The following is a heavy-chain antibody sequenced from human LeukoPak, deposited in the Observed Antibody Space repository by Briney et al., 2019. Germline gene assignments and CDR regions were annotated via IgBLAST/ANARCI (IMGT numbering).Heavy chain of an antibody. Sequence: SETLSLTCAVYGGSFSGYYWGWIRQPPGKGLEWIGEINHSGSTNYNPSLKSRVTISVDTSKNQFSLKLSSVTAADTAVYYRAKSPRGYCSSTSCYTRGRPRWFDPWGQGTLVTVSS. J-gene: IGHJ5*02. CDR2: INHSGST. CDR3: AKSPRGYCSSTSCYTRGRPRWFDP. CDR1: GGSFSGYY. V-gene: IGHV4-34*01. D-gene: IGHD2-2*02.